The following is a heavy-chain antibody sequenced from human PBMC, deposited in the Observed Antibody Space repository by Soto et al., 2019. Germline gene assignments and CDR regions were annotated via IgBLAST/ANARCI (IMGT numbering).Heavy chain of an antibody. J-gene: IGHJ4*02. Sequence: SETLSLTCTVSGGPISSYYWSWIRQPPGKGLEWIGYIYYSGSTNYNPSLKSRVTISVDTSKNQFSLKLSSVTAADTAVYYCARVVYSYGDPTFDYWGQGTLVTVSS. D-gene: IGHD5-18*01. CDR2: IYYSGST. CDR1: GGPISSYY. CDR3: ARVVYSYGDPTFDY. V-gene: IGHV4-59*01.